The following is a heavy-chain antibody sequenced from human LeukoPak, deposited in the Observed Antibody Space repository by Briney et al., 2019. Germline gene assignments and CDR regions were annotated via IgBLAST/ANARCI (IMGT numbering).Heavy chain of an antibody. CDR2: IVVGSGNT. J-gene: IGHJ4*02. Sequence: TSVKVSCKASGFTFASSAVQWVRQARGQRLEWIGWIVVGSGNTNYAQKFQERVTITRDMSTSTAYMELSSLRSEDTAVYYCAADPYDYGDYVLGYWGQGTLVTVSS. CDR3: AADPYDYGDYVLGY. V-gene: IGHV1-58*01. D-gene: IGHD4-17*01. CDR1: GFTFASSA.